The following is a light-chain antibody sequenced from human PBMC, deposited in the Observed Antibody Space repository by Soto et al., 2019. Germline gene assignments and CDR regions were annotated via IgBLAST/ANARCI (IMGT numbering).Light chain of an antibody. CDR3: QQRNSYPRT. CDR2: AAS. CDR1: QGINIF. V-gene: IGKV1-9*01. Sequence: DIQLTQSPSFLSASVGDRVTITCRASQGINIFLAWFQQKPGKAPNLLISAASTLQSGVPSRFSGSGSETEFPLTITSLQPEDSATYSCQQRNSYPRTFGQGTKVEIK. J-gene: IGKJ2*01.